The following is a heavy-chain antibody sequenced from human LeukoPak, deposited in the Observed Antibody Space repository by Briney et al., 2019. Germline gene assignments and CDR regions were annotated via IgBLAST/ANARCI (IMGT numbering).Heavy chain of an antibody. J-gene: IGHJ3*02. CDR3: TRFTLVGVVDALDI. D-gene: IGHD3-3*01. V-gene: IGHV3-49*04. CDR2: IRSKVYGGTT. CDR1: GFTFGDYA. Sequence: GGSLRLSCTASGFTFGDYAMSWVRQAPGKGLEWVGFIRSKVYGGTTEYAASVKVRFTISRDDSKSIAYLQMTSLKAEDAGVYYCTRFTLVGVVDALDIWGQGTMVTVSS.